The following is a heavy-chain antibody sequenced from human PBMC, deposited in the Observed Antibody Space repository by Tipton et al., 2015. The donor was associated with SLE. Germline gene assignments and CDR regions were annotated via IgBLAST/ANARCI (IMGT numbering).Heavy chain of an antibody. CDR2: INHSGST. CDR3: ARGRPAFDI. Sequence: TLSLTCAVYGGSFSGYYWSWIRQPPGKGLEWIGEINHSGSTNYNPSLKSRFTISVDTSKNQFSLKLSSVTAADTAVYYCARGRPAFDIWGQGTMVTVSS. J-gene: IGHJ3*02. CDR1: GGSFSGYY. V-gene: IGHV4-34*01.